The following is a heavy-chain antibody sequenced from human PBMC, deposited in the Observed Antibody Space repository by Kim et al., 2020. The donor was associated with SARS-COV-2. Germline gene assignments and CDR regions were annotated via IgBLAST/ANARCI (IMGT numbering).Heavy chain of an antibody. D-gene: IGHD3-22*01. V-gene: IGHV3-74*03. CDR1: GFDFRTSW. CDR3: VKVGDYDRSGYYAFFPS. Sequence: GGSLRLSCAASGFDFRTSWMHWVRQAPGKGLVWVSRIRSDGYDITYADSVKGRFTISRDNAKNTLYLQMNGLRTEDTAVYYCVKVGDYDRSGYYAFFPSWGHGTRVTVSS. J-gene: IGHJ5*01. CDR2: IRSDGYDI.